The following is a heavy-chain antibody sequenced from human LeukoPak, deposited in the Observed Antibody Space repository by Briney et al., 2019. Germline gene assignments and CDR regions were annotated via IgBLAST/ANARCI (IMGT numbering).Heavy chain of an antibody. CDR2: VNADGSGT. CDR1: GFSLRSYW. V-gene: IGHV3-74*03. CDR3: ARGIASGWYSPGIDI. J-gene: IGHJ4*02. Sequence: GGSLRLSCAAPGFSLRSYWMYWVRQVPGKGLVWVSRVNADGSGTTYADSVRGRFTISRDDAETTLFLQMNNLRIEDTAVYYCARGIASGWYSPGIDIWGLGTLVTVSS. D-gene: IGHD6-19*01.